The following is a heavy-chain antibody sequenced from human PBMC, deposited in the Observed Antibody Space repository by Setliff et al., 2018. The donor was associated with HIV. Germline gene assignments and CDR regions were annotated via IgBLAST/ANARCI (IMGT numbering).Heavy chain of an antibody. CDR3: ALVDYYDSTGYEGLDS. D-gene: IGHD3-22*01. V-gene: IGHV4-34*01. Sequence: PSETLSLTCAVYSGSFSGYRWTWIRQPPGKGLEWIGEINHRGCTTYNPSLRSRVTISVDTSKNQFSLKLNSVTAADTAVYYCALVDYYDSTGYEGLDSWGRGTLVTVSS. CDR1: SGSFSGYR. CDR2: INHRGCT. J-gene: IGHJ4*02.